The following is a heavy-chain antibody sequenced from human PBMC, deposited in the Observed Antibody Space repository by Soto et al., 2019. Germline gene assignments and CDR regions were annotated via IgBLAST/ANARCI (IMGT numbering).Heavy chain of an antibody. D-gene: IGHD2-15*01. J-gene: IGHJ4*02. Sequence: QVHLVESGGGVVQPGTSLRLACAASGFRFSGYGMQWVRQTPGKGLEWVGVIWYDGSKTFYADSVKGRFTISRDNSNNNVFLQMDSLRAEDTAVYHCMTDIGGGSWYSLAYWGPGSLVTVSS. CDR2: IWYDGSKT. CDR1: GFRFSGYG. CDR3: MTDIGGGSWYSLAY. V-gene: IGHV3-33*03.